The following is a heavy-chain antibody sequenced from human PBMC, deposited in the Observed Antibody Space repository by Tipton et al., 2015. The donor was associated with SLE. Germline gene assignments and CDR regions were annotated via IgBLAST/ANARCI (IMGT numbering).Heavy chain of an antibody. CDR1: GGSFSGYY. CDR3: ARDLPDTAEYFQH. D-gene: IGHD3-9*01. J-gene: IGHJ1*01. Sequence: TLSLTCAVYGGSFSGYYWSWIRQPPGKGLEWIGNIYYSGSTYYNPSLKSRVTISVDTSKNQFSLKVRTVTAADTAVYYCARDLPDTAEYFQHWGQGTLVTVSS. CDR2: IYYSGST. V-gene: IGHV4-34*01.